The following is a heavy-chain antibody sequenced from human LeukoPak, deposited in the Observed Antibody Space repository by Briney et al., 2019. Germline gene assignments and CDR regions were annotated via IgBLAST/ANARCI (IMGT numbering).Heavy chain of an antibody. CDR2: ISSTGDST. J-gene: IGHJ4*02. CDR3: ARSDDYGDYVPVY. CDR1: GFSFSSHA. Sequence: GGSLTLSCAASGFSFSSHAMHWVRQAPGKGLEYVSTISSTGDSTYYANSVKGRLTISRDNSKNTLYLQMGSLRAEDMAVYYCARSDDYGDYVPVYWGQGTLVTVSS. V-gene: IGHV3-64*01. D-gene: IGHD4-17*01.